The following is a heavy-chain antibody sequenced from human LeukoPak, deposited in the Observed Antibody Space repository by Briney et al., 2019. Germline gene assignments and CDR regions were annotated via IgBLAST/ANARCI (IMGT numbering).Heavy chain of an antibody. CDR2: VHHGGAT. J-gene: IGHJ3*02. CDR3: AREKLYYYDSSGYSDAFDI. Sequence: SETLSLTCSVSGGSISRDSYYWSWIRQPPGKGLEWIGSVHHGGATHYNPSLESRVTVSEDTSKSQISLKLSSVTAADTGVYYCAREKLYYYDSSGYSDAFDIWGQGTMVTVSS. V-gene: IGHV4-39*02. CDR1: GGSISRDSYY. D-gene: IGHD3-22*01.